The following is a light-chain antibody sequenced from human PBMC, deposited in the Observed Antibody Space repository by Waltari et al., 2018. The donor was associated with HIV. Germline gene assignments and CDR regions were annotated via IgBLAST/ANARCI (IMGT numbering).Light chain of an antibody. CDR2: GNS. Sequence: SLLTQPPSVSGAPGPRVTIPCTGRRSNTGPGYDVPWYQQLPGTAPKLLIYGNSNRPSGVPDRFSGSKSGTSASLAITGLQAEDEADYYCQSYDSSLSVVFGGGTKLTVL. CDR3: QSYDSSLSVV. CDR1: RSNTGPGYD. V-gene: IGLV1-40*01. J-gene: IGLJ2*01.